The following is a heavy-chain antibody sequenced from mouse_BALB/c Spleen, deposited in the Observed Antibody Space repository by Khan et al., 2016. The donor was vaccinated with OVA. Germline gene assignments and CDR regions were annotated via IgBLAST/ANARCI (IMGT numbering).Heavy chain of an antibody. V-gene: IGHV1-77*01. D-gene: IGHD1-2*01. CDR3: AKRDYFGYAIAY. Sequence: QVQLQQSGAELARPGASVKLSCKASGYTFTDYYINWVKQRTGQGLEWIGEISPGSGDIYYNERFKGKATLTADKSSSTAYMQLSSLTSEASAVSSSAKRDYFGYAIAYWGQGTLVTVSA. CDR1: GYTFTDYY. CDR2: ISPGSGDI. J-gene: IGHJ3*01.